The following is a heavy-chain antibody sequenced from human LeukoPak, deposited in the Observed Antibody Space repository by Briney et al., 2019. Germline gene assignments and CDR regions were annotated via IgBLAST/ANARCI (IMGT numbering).Heavy chain of an antibody. D-gene: IGHD5-12*01. CDR1: GYTFTGYY. CDR2: INPNSGGT. Sequence: ASVKVSCKASGYTFTGYYMHWVRQAPGQGLEWMGWINPNSGGTNYAQKFQGWVTMTRDTSISTAYMELSRLRFDDTAVYYCARGLERGYSGYDIDYWGQGTLVTVSS. V-gene: IGHV1-2*04. CDR3: ARGLERGYSGYDIDY. J-gene: IGHJ4*02.